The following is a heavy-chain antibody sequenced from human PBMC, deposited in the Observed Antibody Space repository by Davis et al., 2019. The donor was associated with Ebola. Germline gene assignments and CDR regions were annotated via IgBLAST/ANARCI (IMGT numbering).Heavy chain of an antibody. V-gene: IGHV3-73*01. Sequence: PGGSLRLSCAASAFPFSSYGMHWVRQASGKGLEWVGRIRSKANSYATAYAASVKGRFTISRDDSKNTAYLQMNSLKTEDTAVYYCTRHSPYYPNRYYYYGMDVWGQGTTVTVSS. D-gene: IGHD3-10*01. CDR1: AFPFSSYG. CDR3: TRHSPYYPNRYYYYGMDV. J-gene: IGHJ6*02. CDR2: IRSKANSYAT.